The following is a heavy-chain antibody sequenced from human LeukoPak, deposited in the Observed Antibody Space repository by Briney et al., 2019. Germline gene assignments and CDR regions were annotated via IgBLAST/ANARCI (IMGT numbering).Heavy chain of an antibody. J-gene: IGHJ4*02. CDR2: IRGSGGDT. CDR3: AKGVLTTVTPWGY. D-gene: IGHD4-17*01. V-gene: IGHV3-23*01. Sequence: GGSLRLSCAASGFAFSSNAMSWVRQAPGKGLEWVSAIRGSGGDTYYADSVKGRFTISRDNFKNTLCLQMNSLRAEDTAVYYCAKGVLTTVTPWGYWGRGTLVTVSS. CDR1: GFAFSSNA.